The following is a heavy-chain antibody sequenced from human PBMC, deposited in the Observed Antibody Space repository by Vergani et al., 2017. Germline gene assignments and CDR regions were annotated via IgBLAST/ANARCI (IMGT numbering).Heavy chain of an antibody. D-gene: IGHD3-3*01. CDR3: ARVPTYYDFWRGYYPPNVDYYCYLDV. J-gene: IGHJ6*03. CDR1: GGSLSGYY. Sequence: QVQLQQWGAGLLKPSETLSLTCAVYGGSLSGYYWSWIRQPPGKGLEWIGEINHSGSTNYNPSLKSRVTISVDTSKNQFSLKLSSVTAEDTAVYYCARVPTYYDFWRGYYPPNVDYYCYLDVWGKGTTVTVSS. V-gene: IGHV4-34*01. CDR2: INHSGST.